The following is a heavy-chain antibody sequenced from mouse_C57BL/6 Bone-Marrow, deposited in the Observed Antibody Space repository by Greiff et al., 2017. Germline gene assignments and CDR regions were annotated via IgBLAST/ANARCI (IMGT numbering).Heavy chain of an antibody. J-gene: IGHJ4*01. Sequence: QVQLQQPGAELVMPGASVKLSCKASGYTFTSYWMHWVKQRPGQGLEWIGEIDPSDSYTNYNQKFKGKSTLTVDKSSSTAYMQLSSLTYEDSAVYYCASRGAMDYWGQGTSVTVSS. CDR2: IDPSDSYT. CDR3: ASRGAMDY. CDR1: GYTFTSYW. V-gene: IGHV1-69*01.